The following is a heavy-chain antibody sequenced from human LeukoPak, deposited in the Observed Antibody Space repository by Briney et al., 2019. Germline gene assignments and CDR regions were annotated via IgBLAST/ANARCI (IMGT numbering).Heavy chain of an antibody. V-gene: IGHV4-59*01. D-gene: IGHD2-2*01. CDR2: IYYSGST. CDR1: GGSISSYY. CDR3: ARDSKDSSPYYYYYGMDV. J-gene: IGHJ6*02. Sequence: SETLSLTCTVSGGSISSYYWSWIRQPPGKGLEWIGYIYYSGSTNYNPSLKSRVTISVDTSKNQFSLKLSSVTAADTAVCYCARDSKDSSPYYYYYGMDVWGQGTTVTVSS.